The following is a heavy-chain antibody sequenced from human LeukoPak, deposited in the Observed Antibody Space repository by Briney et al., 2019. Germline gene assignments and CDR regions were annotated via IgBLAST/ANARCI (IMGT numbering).Heavy chain of an antibody. D-gene: IGHD5-18*01. CDR2: IYYSGST. CDR3: ARDPPPDTAMVYDAFDI. V-gene: IGHV4-39*07. J-gene: IGHJ3*02. Sequence: SETLSLTCTVSGGSISSSSYYWGWIRQPPGKGLEWIGSIYYSGSTYYNPSLKSRVTISVDTSKNQFSLKLSSVTAADTAVYYCARDPPPDTAMVYDAFDIWGQGTMVTVSS. CDR1: GGSISSSSYY.